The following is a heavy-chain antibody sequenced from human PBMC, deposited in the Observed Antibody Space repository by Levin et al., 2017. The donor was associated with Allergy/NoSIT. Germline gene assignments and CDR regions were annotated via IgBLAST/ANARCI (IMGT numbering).Heavy chain of an antibody. V-gene: IGHV4-61*01. CDR2: IYYSGST. Sequence: KASETLSLTCTVSGVSVKNGSYYWSWIRQSPGKGLEWIAYIYYSGSTKCNPSLKSRVTISLDTSQNQFSLRLDSVTAADTAVYYCARRSGGQSKEAAFDIWGQGTMVTVSS. CDR3: ARRSGGQSKEAAFDI. J-gene: IGHJ3*02. CDR1: GVSVKNGSYY. D-gene: IGHD4-23*01.